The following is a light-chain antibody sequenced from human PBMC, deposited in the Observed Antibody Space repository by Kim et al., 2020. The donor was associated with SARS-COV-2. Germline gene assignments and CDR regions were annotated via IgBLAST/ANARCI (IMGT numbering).Light chain of an antibody. Sequence: GQSVTISCTGTSSDVGGYDLVSWYQQHPGKAPKLMICDVSNRPSGVPDRFSGSKSGNTASLTISRLQADDEADYYCCSYAGSYTWVFGGGTALTVL. CDR3: CSYAGSYTWV. CDR2: DVS. J-gene: IGLJ3*02. CDR1: SSDVGGYDL. V-gene: IGLV2-11*03.